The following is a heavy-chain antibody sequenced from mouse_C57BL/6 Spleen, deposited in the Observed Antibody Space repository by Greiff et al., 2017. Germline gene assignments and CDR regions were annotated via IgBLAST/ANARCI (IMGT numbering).Heavy chain of an antibody. CDR3: AREDSSGYDAMDY. Sequence: EVQGVESEGGLVQPGSSMKLSCTASGFTFSAYYMAWVRQVPEKGLEWVANINPEGSSPYSLDSLKSRFIISRDNAKNILYLQMSSLKSEDTATYYCAREDSSGYDAMDYWGQGTSVTVSS. J-gene: IGHJ4*01. CDR2: INPEGSSP. CDR1: GFTFSAYY. V-gene: IGHV5-16*01. D-gene: IGHD3-2*02.